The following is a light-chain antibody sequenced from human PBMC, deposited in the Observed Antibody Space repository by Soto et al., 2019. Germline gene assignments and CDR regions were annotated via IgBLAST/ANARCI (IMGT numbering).Light chain of an antibody. CDR1: SGHSSYA. CDR3: QTWGTGIFGV. CDR2: LNSDGSH. V-gene: IGLV4-69*01. Sequence: QLVLTQSPSASASLGASVKLTCTLSSGHSSYAIAWHQQQPEKGPRYLMKLNSDGSHSKGDGIPDRFSGSSSGAERYLTISGVQSEDEADYYCQTWGTGIFGVFGGGTKVTVL. J-gene: IGLJ3*02.